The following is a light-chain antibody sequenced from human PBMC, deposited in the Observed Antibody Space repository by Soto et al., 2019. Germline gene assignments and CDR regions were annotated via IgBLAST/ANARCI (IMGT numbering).Light chain of an antibody. J-gene: IGKJ4*01. V-gene: IGKV1-5*03. Sequence: DIQMTQSPPTLSASVGDRVTITCRASQSISSWLAWYQQKPGKAPNLLIYEASSLGSGVPSRFSGSGSGTEFTLTISSLQPNDFATYYCQQYNSYPLTFGGGTKVEIK. CDR1: QSISSW. CDR2: EAS. CDR3: QQYNSYPLT.